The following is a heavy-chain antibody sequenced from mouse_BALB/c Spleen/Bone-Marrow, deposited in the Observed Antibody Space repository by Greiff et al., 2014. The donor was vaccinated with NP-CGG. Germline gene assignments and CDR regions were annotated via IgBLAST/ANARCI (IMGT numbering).Heavy chain of an antibody. J-gene: IGHJ2*01. CDR2: INPYNGGT. CDR1: GYSFTGYT. CDR3: ARRGYGYDDYFDY. V-gene: IGHV1-18*01. Sequence: SGPELVKPGASMKISCKASGYSFTGYTMNWVKQSHGKNLEWIGLINPYNGGTSYNQKSKGKATLTVDKSSSTAYMELLSLTSEDSAVYYCARRGYGYDDYFDYWGQGTTLTVSS. D-gene: IGHD2-2*01.